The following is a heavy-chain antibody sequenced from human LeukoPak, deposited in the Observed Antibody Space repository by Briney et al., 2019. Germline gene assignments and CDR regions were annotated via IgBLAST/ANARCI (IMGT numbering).Heavy chain of an antibody. J-gene: IGHJ4*02. D-gene: IGHD2/OR15-2a*01. Sequence: GGSLRLSCVASGFSFSDSVIHWVRQAPGKGLEWVVVIWYDGSNKYYAESVKGRFTISRDDSKNTLYLQMNSLRVEDTAVYYCATSLGEFTFANWGQGTLVTVSS. CDR1: GFSFSDSV. V-gene: IGHV3-33*08. CDR3: ATSLGEFTFAN. CDR2: IWYDGSNK.